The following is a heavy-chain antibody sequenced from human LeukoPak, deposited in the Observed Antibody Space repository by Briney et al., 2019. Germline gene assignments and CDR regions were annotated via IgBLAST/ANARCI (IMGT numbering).Heavy chain of an antibody. D-gene: IGHD3-22*01. V-gene: IGHV3-23*01. Sequence: GGSLRLSCAASGFTFSSYAMSWVRQAPGKGLEWVSAISGSGGSTYYADSVKGRFTISRDNSKNTLYLQMNSLRAEDTAVYYCAKEADTIIVLKRYLDYWGQGTLVTVSS. CDR1: GFTFSSYA. J-gene: IGHJ4*02. CDR3: AKEADTIIVLKRYLDY. CDR2: ISGSGGST.